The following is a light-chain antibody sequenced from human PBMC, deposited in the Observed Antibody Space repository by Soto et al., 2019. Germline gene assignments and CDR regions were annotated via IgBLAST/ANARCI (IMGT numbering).Light chain of an antibody. J-gene: IGKJ1*01. Sequence: DIPMTQSPSSLSSSFGDRVTITCRASQSISSWLAWYQQKPGKAPKLLIYKASSLESGVPSRFSGSGSGTEFTLTISSLQPDDFSTYYCQHVETFGQGTKVDIK. V-gene: IGKV1-5*03. CDR2: KAS. CDR3: QHVET. CDR1: QSISSW.